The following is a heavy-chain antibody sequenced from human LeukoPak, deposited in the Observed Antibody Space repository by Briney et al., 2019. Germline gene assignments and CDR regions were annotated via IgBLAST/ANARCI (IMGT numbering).Heavy chain of an antibody. CDR3: ARDRGWYHADS. CDR2: IKEDGSWK. V-gene: IGHV3-7*01. Sequence: GGSLRLSCAASGFTFSSSWMGWARQAPGKGLEWVANIKEDGSWKHYSVSVQGRFTISRDNAKNSLYLQMNSLRAEDTAVYYCARDRGWYHADSWGQGTLVTVSS. D-gene: IGHD6-19*01. CDR1: GFTFSSSW. J-gene: IGHJ4*02.